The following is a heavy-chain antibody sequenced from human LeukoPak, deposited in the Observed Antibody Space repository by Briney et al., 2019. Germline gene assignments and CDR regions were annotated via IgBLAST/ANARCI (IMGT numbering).Heavy chain of an antibody. CDR1: GFTFSSYW. CDR2: IASDGSST. Sequence: GGSLRLSCAASGFTFSSYWMNWVRQAPGKGLVWVSRIASDGSSTTYADSVKGRFSISRDNAKNTLYLQMNSPRVEDTAVYYYARGRPHGNDYWGQGTLVTVSS. CDR3: ARGRPHGNDY. J-gene: IGHJ4*02. V-gene: IGHV3-74*01. D-gene: IGHD4-23*01.